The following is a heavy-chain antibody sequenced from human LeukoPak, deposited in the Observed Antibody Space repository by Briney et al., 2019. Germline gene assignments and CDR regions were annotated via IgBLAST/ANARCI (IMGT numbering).Heavy chain of an antibody. V-gene: IGHV3-48*03. J-gene: IGHJ6*02. D-gene: IGHD3-22*01. CDR2: ISSSGSTI. CDR1: GFTFSSYE. CDR3: ARGSDVTMIVVVILGMDV. Sequence: GGSLRLSCAASGFTFSSYEMNWVRQAPEKGLEWVSYISSSGSTIYYADSVKGRFTISRDNAKNSLYLQMNSLRAEDAAVYYCARGSDVTMIVVVILGMDVWGQGTTVTVSS.